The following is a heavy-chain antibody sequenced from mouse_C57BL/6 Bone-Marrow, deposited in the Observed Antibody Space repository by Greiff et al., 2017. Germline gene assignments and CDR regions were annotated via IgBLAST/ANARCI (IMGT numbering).Heavy chain of an antibody. D-gene: IGHD1-1*01. V-gene: IGHV1-55*01. CDR1: GYTFTSYW. CDR3: ARDYGSSTPFDY. Sequence: QVQLQQPGAELVKPGASVKMSCKASGYTFTSYWITWVKQRPGQGLEWIGDIYPGSGSTNYNEKFKGKATLTVDTSSSTAYMQLSSLTSEDSAVYYCARDYGSSTPFDYWGQGTTLTVSS. CDR2: IYPGSGST. J-gene: IGHJ2*01.